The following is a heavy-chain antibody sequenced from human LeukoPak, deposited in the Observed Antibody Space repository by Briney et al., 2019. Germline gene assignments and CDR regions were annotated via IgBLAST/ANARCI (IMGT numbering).Heavy chain of an antibody. CDR3: AREVSEISILGVVSYYYMDV. CDR2: ISAYNGNT. Sequence: ASVKVSCKASGYTFTSYGISWVRQAPGQGLEWMGWISAYNGNTNYAQKLQGRVTITTDTSTSTAYMELRSLRSDDTAVYYCAREVSEISILGVVSYYYMDVWREGTTVTDS. V-gene: IGHV1-18*01. D-gene: IGHD3-3*01. CDR1: GYTFTSYG. J-gene: IGHJ6*03.